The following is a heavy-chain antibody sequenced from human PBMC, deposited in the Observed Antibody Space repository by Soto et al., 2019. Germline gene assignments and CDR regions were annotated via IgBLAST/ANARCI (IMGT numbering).Heavy chain of an antibody. Sequence: PSETLSLTCTVSGGSISSSSYYWGWIRQPPGKGLEWIGSIYYSGSTYYNPSLKSRVTISVDTSKNQFSLKLSSVTAADTAVYYCAGNLLTIFGVVILNWFDPWGQGTLVTVS. D-gene: IGHD3-3*01. CDR2: IYYSGST. V-gene: IGHV4-39*01. J-gene: IGHJ5*02. CDR1: GGSISSSSYY. CDR3: AGNLLTIFGVVILNWFDP.